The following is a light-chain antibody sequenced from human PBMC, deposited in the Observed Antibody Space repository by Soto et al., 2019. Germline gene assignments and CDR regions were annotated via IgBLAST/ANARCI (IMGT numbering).Light chain of an antibody. CDR3: CSYTSSSTLYV. Sequence: QSALTQPASVSGSPGQSITISCTGTSSDIGRYDYVSWYQQHPGKAPKLMIYEVTNRPSGVSNRFSGSKSGNTASLTISGLQAEDEADYYCCSYTSSSTLYVFGTGTKLTVL. V-gene: IGLV2-14*01. CDR2: EVT. J-gene: IGLJ1*01. CDR1: SSDIGRYDY.